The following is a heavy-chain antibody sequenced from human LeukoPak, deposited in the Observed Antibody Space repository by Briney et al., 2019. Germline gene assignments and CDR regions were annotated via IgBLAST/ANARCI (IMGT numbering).Heavy chain of an antibody. CDR3: ARDPNGDYIGSFDM. D-gene: IGHD4-17*01. V-gene: IGHV3-74*01. CDR1: GFTLSNYW. CDR2: INSDGSST. J-gene: IGHJ3*02. Sequence: GGSLRLSCAASGFTLSNYWMHWVRQAPGKGLVWVSRINSDGSSTNYADSVKGRFTISRDNAKNTLYVQMNSLRAEDTAVYFCARDPNGDYIGSFDMWGRGTMVTVSS.